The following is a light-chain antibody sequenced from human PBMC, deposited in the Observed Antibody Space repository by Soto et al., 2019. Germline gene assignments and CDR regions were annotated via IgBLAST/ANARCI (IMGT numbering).Light chain of an antibody. CDR3: QQYVSPPRT. J-gene: IGKJ1*01. Sequence: IVVTNSQGTMSYSPRERDTFYCTSSQTVYHGHLAWYQQKPGQAPRLLIYGSSTRAAGIPDRFSGSESGTGFTLTISSLEPEDFAVYYCQQYVSPPRTFGQGTKVDI. V-gene: IGKV3-20*01. CDR1: QTVYHGH. CDR2: GSS.